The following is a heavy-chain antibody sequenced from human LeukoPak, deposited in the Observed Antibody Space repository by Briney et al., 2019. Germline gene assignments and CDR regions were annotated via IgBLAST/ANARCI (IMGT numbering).Heavy chain of an antibody. Sequence: PGGSLRLSCAASGFTFSYYGMHWVRQAPGKGLEWVAFIRYDGNDKYYADSVKGRFTISRDNSKNTLYLQMNSLRAEDTAVYYCARVIAAAGSDAFDIWGQGTMVTVSS. J-gene: IGHJ3*02. V-gene: IGHV3-30*02. CDR3: ARVIAAAGSDAFDI. CDR2: IRYDGNDK. CDR1: GFTFSYYG. D-gene: IGHD6-13*01.